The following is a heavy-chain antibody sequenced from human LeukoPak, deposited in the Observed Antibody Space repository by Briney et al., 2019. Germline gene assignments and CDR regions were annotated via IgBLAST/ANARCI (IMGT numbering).Heavy chain of an antibody. CDR1: GYTFTSYY. CDR2: INPSGGST. V-gene: IGHV1-46*01. Sequence: GASVKVSCTASGYTFTSYYMHWVRQAPGQGLEWMGIINPSGGSTSYAQKFQGRVTMTRDTSTSTVYMELSSLRSEDTAVYYCARDRHRETRGYSYGYAGYWGQGTLVTVSS. CDR3: ARDRHRETRGYSYGYAGY. J-gene: IGHJ4*02. D-gene: IGHD5-18*01.